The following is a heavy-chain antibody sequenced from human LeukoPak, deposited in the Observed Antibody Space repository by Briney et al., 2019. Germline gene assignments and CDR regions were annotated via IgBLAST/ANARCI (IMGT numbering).Heavy chain of an antibody. Sequence: GGSLRLSCAASKFMFSHYGMHWVRQAPGKGLEWVAVIWSDGTNQYYADSVKGRFTVSRDNSQNTLYLQMSSLRPEDTAIYYCAKDAERGFDYSNSLQKWGQGTLVSVSS. J-gene: IGHJ4*02. CDR1: KFMFSHYG. D-gene: IGHD4-11*01. V-gene: IGHV3-33*06. CDR3: AKDAERGFDYSNSLQK. CDR2: IWSDGTNQ.